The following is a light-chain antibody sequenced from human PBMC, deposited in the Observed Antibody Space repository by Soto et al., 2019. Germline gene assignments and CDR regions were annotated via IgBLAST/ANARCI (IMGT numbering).Light chain of an antibody. J-gene: IGKJ5*01. V-gene: IGKV3-11*01. CDR2: DTS. CDR3: QQRAS. Sequence: IVLTQSPATLTLSPGEIATLSCRASQIFTGSLAWYQQRPGQPPRLLIYDTSNRANGIPARFGGGGSGTDFTLTISSLEPEDFAVYRCQQRASFGQGTRLEI. CDR1: QIFTGS.